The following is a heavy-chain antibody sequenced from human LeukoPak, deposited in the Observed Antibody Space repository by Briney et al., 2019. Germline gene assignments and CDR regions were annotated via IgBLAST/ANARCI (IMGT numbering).Heavy chain of an antibody. V-gene: IGHV4-34*01. CDR2: INHSGST. D-gene: IGHD6-19*01. CDR1: GGSFSGYY. CDR3: ARRTQQWLAPYYYYYMDV. Sequence: SETLSLTCAVYGGSFSGYYWSWIRQPPGKGLEWIGEINHSGSTNYNPSLKSRVTISVDTSKNQFSLKLSSVTAADTAVYYCARRTQQWLAPYYYYYMDVWGKGTTVTVSS. J-gene: IGHJ6*03.